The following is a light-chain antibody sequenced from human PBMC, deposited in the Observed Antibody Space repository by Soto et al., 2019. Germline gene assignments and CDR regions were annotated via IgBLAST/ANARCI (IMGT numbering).Light chain of an antibody. CDR3: QQYLSFPLT. Sequence: DIQMTQSPSTLSASVEDTVTITCRASQSISNWLAWYQQKPGKATKVVIYKASTLESGVPSRFSGSGSVTEFTLPISTLQPDDFATYYCQQYLSFPLTFGGGTKVEIK. V-gene: IGKV1-5*03. CDR2: KAS. CDR1: QSISNW. J-gene: IGKJ4*01.